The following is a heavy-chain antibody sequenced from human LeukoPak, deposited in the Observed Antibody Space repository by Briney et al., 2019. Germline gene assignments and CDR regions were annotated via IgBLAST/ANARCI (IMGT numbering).Heavy chain of an antibody. J-gene: IGHJ4*02. CDR3: ALYYYDSRGYYPY. CDR2: INPNSGGT. D-gene: IGHD3-22*01. V-gene: IGHV1-2*06. Sequence: ASVKVSCKASRYTFTGYYMHWVRQAPGQGLEWMGRINPNSGGTNHAQKFQGRVTMTRDTSISTAYMELSRLRSDDTAVYYCALYYYDSRGYYPYWGQGTLVTVSS. CDR1: RYTFTGYY.